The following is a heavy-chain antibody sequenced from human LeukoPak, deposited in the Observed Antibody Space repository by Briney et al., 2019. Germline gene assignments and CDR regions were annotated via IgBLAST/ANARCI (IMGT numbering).Heavy chain of an antibody. CDR1: GYTFTSYY. D-gene: IGHD4-17*01. V-gene: IGHV1-46*03. Sequence: VASVKVSSKASGYTFTSYYMHWVRQAPGQGLEWMGTINPSGGSTNYAQKFQGRVTMTRDTSTSTVYMELSSLRSEDTAVYYCASDDYGDYHFDNWGQGTLVTVSS. CDR2: INPSGGST. CDR3: ASDDYGDYHFDN. J-gene: IGHJ4*02.